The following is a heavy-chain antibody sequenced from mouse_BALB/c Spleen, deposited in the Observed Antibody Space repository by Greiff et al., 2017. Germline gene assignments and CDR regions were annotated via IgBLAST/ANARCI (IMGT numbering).Heavy chain of an antibody. V-gene: IGHV5-9-4*01. Sequence: EVKVVESGGGLVKPGGSLKLSCAASGFTFSSYAMSWVRQSPEKRLEWVAEISSGGSYTYYPDTVTGRFTISRDNAKNTLYLEMSSLRSEDTAMYYCARDLDDYDVKAWFAYWGQGTLVTVSA. CDR1: GFTFSSYA. CDR3: ARDLDDYDVKAWFAY. J-gene: IGHJ3*01. D-gene: IGHD2-4*01. CDR2: ISSGGSYT.